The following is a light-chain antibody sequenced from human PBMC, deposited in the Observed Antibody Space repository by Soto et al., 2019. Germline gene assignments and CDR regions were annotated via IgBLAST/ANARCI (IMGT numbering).Light chain of an antibody. CDR1: QSVSTY. Sequence: EIVLTQSPATLSLYRGERATLSCRASQSVSTYLAWFQQKPGQAPRLLIYDASNRATGIPARFSGSGSGTDFTLTISSLEPEDFAVYYCQQRSNWPYTFGQGTKLEIK. CDR2: DAS. V-gene: IGKV3-11*01. CDR3: QQRSNWPYT. J-gene: IGKJ2*01.